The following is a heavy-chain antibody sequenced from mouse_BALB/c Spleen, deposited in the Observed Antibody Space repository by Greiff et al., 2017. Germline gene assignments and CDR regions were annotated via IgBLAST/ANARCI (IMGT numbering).Heavy chain of an antibody. CDR2: INPSSGYT. CDR3: ARGRDGGFAY. D-gene: IGHD3-3*01. V-gene: IGHV1-4*02. CDR1: GYTFTSYT. J-gene: IGHJ3*01. Sequence: QVQLQQSAAELARPGASVKMSCKASGYTFTSYTMHWVKQRPGQGLEWIGYINPSSGYTEYNQKFKDKTTLTADKSSSTAYMQLSSLTSEDSAVYYCARGRDGGFAYWGQGTLVTVSA.